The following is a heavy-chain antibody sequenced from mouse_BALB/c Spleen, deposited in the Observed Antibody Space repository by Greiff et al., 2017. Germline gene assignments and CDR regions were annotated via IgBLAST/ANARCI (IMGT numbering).Heavy chain of an antibody. Sequence: EVMLVESGPGLVKPSQSLSLTCTVTGYSITSDYAWNWIRQFPGNKLEWMGYISYSGSTSYNPSLKSRISITRDTSKNQFFLQLNSVTTEDTATYYCARDWSFAYWGQGTLVTVSA. V-gene: IGHV3-2*02. J-gene: IGHJ3*01. D-gene: IGHD4-1*01. CDR2: ISYSGST. CDR3: ARDWSFAY. CDR1: GYSITSDYA.